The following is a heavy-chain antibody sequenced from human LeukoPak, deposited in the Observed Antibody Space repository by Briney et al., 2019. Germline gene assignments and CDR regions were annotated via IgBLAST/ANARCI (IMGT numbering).Heavy chain of an antibody. V-gene: IGHV3-30*02. CDR1: GFIFRNYG. D-gene: IGHD3-22*01. Sequence: GGSLRLSCAASGFIFRNYGMHWVRQPPGKGLEWVAFIRSDGSDKYSAASVKGRFTISRDNSKNTLYLQMNSLRADDTAVYYCAKHDSSSDFWGQGTLVTVSS. J-gene: IGHJ4*02. CDR2: IRSDGSDK. CDR3: AKHDSSSDF.